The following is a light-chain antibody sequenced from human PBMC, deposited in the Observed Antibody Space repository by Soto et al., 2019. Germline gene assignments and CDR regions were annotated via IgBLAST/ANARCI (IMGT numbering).Light chain of an antibody. Sequence: QSVLTQPPSASGTPGQRVTISCSGSKSNIGSNLVYWYQQLPGAAPKLLISRNNQRPSGVPDRFSGSKSGTSASLAISGLRSEDEADYYCAAWDDSLSGPVFGGGTKLTVL. CDR3: AAWDDSLSGPV. J-gene: IGLJ2*01. CDR1: KSNIGSNL. V-gene: IGLV1-47*01. CDR2: RNN.